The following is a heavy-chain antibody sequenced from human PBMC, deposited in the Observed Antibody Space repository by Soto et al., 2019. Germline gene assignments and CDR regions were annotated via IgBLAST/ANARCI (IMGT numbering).Heavy chain of an antibody. CDR3: ARSGGYFNFDY. D-gene: IGHD1-1*01. CDR1: GGSVSDFY. Sequence: QVQLQESGPGLVKPSETLSLTCTVSGGSVSDFYWNWIRQPAGKGLEWIGRIYTSERTNYNPSLKSRVTMSVDTSKRPFTLKLTSMTAADTAVYYCARSGGYFNFDYWGQGALVIVSS. V-gene: IGHV4-4*07. J-gene: IGHJ4*02. CDR2: IYTSERT.